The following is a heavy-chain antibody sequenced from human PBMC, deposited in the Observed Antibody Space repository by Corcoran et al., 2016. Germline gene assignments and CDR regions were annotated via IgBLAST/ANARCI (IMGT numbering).Heavy chain of an antibody. Sequence: QVQLVVSGGGVVQPGRSLRLSCAASGFTFSSYGLHWVRQAPGKGLEWVAVIWYDGSNKYYADSVKGRFTSSRDNSKNTLYLQMNSLRAEDTAVYYCARIPYYYDSSGYLMDYWGQGTLVTVSS. CDR1: GFTFSSYG. D-gene: IGHD3-22*01. CDR3: ARIPYYYDSSGYLMDY. CDR2: IWYDGSNK. J-gene: IGHJ4*02. V-gene: IGHV3-33*01.